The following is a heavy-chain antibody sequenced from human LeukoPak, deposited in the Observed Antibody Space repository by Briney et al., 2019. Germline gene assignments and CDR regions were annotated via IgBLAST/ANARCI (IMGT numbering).Heavy chain of an antibody. CDR1: GFTFSSYA. CDR2: ISGSGGST. Sequence: PGGSLRLSCAASGFTFSSYAMSWVRQAPGKGLEWVSAISGSGGSTYYADSVKGRFTISRDDSKNTAYLQMNSLKTEDTAVYYCTRPAGGYCSSTSCPGVDYWGQGTLVTVSS. CDR3: TRPAGGYCSSTSCPGVDY. J-gene: IGHJ4*02. V-gene: IGHV3-23*01. D-gene: IGHD2-2*01.